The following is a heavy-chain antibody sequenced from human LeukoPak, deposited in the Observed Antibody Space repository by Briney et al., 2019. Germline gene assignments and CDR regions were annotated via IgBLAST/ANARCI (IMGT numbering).Heavy chain of an antibody. CDR1: GFTFSSYS. CDR2: ISSSSSTI. J-gene: IGHJ4*02. Sequence: GGSLRLSCAASGFTFSSYSMNWVRQAPGKGREWVSYISSSSSTIYYADSVKGRFTISRDNAKNSLYLQMNSLRAEDTAVYYCARDDYVWGSYRWREYYFDYWGQGTLVTVSS. V-gene: IGHV3-48*01. CDR3: ARDDYVWGSYRWREYYFDY. D-gene: IGHD3-16*02.